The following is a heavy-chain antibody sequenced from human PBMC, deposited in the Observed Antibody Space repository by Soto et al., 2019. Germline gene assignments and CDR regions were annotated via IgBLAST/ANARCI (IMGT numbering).Heavy chain of an antibody. J-gene: IGHJ3*02. D-gene: IGHD3-3*01. CDR2: IYHSGST. Sequence: SETLSLTCAVSGGSISSSNWWSWVRQPPGKGLEWIGEIYHSGSTNYNPSLKSRVTISVDKSKNQFSLKLSSVTAADTAVYYCARGIWYGFLEWLSTGAFDIWGQGTMVTVSS. CDR3: ARGIWYGFLEWLSTGAFDI. V-gene: IGHV4-4*02. CDR1: GGSISSSNW.